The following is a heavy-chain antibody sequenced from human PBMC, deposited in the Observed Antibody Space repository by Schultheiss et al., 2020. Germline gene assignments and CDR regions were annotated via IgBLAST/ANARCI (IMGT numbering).Heavy chain of an antibody. V-gene: IGHV3-53*01. CDR2: IYSGGST. Sequence: GGSLRLSCAASGFTVSSNYMSWVRQAPGKGLEWVSVIYSGGSTYYADSVKGRFTISRDNSKNTLYLQMNSLRAEDTAVYYCATSISWYKIEFWGQGTLVTVSS. J-gene: IGHJ4*02. D-gene: IGHD6-13*01. CDR3: ATSISWYKIEF. CDR1: GFTVSSNY.